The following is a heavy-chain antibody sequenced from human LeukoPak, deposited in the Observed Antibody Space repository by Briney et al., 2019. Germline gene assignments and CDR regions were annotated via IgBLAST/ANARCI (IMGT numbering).Heavy chain of an antibody. Sequence: PGGSLRLSCAASGFTFSSYEMNWVRQAPGKGLEWDSYISSSGSTIYYADSVKGRFTISRDNAKNSLYLQMNSLRAEDTAVYYCARAPSGWSDYWYFDLWGRGTLVTVSS. CDR1: GFTFSSYE. D-gene: IGHD6-19*01. CDR2: ISSSGSTI. V-gene: IGHV3-48*03. CDR3: ARAPSGWSDYWYFDL. J-gene: IGHJ2*01.